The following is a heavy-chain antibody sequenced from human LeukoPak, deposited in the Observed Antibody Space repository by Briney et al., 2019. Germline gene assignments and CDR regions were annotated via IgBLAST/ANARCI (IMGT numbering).Heavy chain of an antibody. Sequence: ASVKVSCKASGYTFTGYFLHWVRQAPGQGLEWMGWINPNSGGTNYAQKFQGWVTMTSDTSISTAYMELNRLTSDDTAVYYCARGLGPDCSSTSCYTSDYYYYMDVWGKGTTVTVSS. CDR3: ARGLGPDCSSTSCYTSDYYYYMDV. D-gene: IGHD2-2*02. CDR2: INPNSGGT. CDR1: GYTFTGYF. V-gene: IGHV1-2*04. J-gene: IGHJ6*03.